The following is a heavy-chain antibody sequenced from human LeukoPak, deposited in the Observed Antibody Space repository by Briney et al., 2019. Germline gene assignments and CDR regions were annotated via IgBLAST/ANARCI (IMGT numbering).Heavy chain of an antibody. Sequence: PSETLSLTCTVSGGSISNSNYYWGWIRQPPGKGLEWIGSIYYSGSPYYNPSLKSRVTISVDTSKNQFSLKLSSVTAADTAVYYCARGLMGIQLWYRDWYFDLWGRGTLVTVSS. CDR1: GGSISNSNYY. CDR3: ARGLMGIQLWYRDWYFDL. J-gene: IGHJ2*01. CDR2: IYYSGSP. V-gene: IGHV4-39*07. D-gene: IGHD5-18*01.